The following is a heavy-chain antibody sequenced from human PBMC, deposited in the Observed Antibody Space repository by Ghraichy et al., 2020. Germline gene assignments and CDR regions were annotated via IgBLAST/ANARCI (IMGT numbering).Heavy chain of an antibody. Sequence: SESLSLTCVVSGASVTIDPNSWAWIRQSPGKAREWTGYIYQSGSGYYNPSLGTRVTMSVDRSRNQFSLNVILMSAADTAVYYWAVLASGGVDVWGQGTTVTLSS. CDR1: GASVTIDPNS. D-gene: IGHD3-3*01. V-gene: IGHV4-30-2*06. J-gene: IGHJ6*01. CDR3: AVLASGGVDV. CDR2: IYQSGSG.